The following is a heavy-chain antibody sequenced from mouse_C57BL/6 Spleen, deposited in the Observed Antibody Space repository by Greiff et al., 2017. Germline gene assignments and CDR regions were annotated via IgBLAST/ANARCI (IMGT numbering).Heavy chain of an antibody. CDR2: IYPGDGDT. V-gene: IGHV1-82*01. D-gene: IGHD1-1*01. CDR1: GYAFSSSW. Sequence: VKLQESGPELVKPGASVKISCKASGYAFSSSWMNWVKQRPGKGLEWIGRIYPGDGDTNYNGKFKGKATLTADKSSSTAYMQLSSLTSEDSAVYFCARDYGSSYFAYWGQGTLVTVSA. CDR3: ARDYGSSYFAY. J-gene: IGHJ3*01.